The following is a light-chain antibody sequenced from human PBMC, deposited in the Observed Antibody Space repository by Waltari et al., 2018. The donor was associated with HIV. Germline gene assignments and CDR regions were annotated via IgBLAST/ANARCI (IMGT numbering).Light chain of an antibody. J-gene: IGLJ2*01. Sequence: SFELTQPPSVSVSPGQTARITCPGDELPKKYAYWYRPRSGQAPVLVIYQDIQRPSGIPDRFSGSSSGTVATLTISGAQVDDEGDYYCFSTDTINNPLFGGGTKLTVL. CDR1: ELPKKY. V-gene: IGLV3-10*01. CDR2: QDI. CDR3: FSTDTINNPL.